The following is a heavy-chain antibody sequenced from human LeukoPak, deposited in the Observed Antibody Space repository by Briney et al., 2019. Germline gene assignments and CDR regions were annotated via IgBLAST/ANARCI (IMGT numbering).Heavy chain of an antibody. CDR1: GYTFTNYA. CDR2: INGGNGNT. D-gene: IGHD5-12*01. V-gene: IGHV1-3*03. Sequence: ASVKVSCKASGYTFTNYAMHWVRQAPGQRLEWMGWINGGNGNTKYSQEFQGRVTITRDTSASTAYMELSSLRSEDMAVYYCARGGGYSGYDRFDFWGQGTLVTVSS. J-gene: IGHJ4*02. CDR3: ARGGGYSGYDRFDF.